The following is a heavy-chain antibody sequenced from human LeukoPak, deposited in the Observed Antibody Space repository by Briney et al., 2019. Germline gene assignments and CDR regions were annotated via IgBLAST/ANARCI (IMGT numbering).Heavy chain of an antibody. V-gene: IGHV4-61*02. CDR2: IYTSGST. Sequence: SETLSLTCTVSGGSISSGSYYWSWIRQSAGKGLEWIGRIYTSGSTNYNPSLKSRVTISVDTSKNQFSLKLSSVTASNKPVYYCARVDSSGRYITRYFDPWGRGTLVTVSS. J-gene: IGHJ2*01. CDR1: GGSISSGSYY. D-gene: IGHD6-19*01. CDR3: ARVDSSGRYITRYFDP.